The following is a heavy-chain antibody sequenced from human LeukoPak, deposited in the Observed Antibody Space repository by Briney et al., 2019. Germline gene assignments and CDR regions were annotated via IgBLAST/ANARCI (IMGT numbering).Heavy chain of an antibody. V-gene: IGHV3-7*05. CDR2: IKQDGSEK. CDR3: ARDKEKQWLAYFDY. CDR1: GFTFSSYW. D-gene: IGHD6-19*01. Sequence: PGGSLRLSCAASGFTFSSYWMSWVRRAPGKGLEWGANIKQDGSEKYYVDSVKGRFTISRDNAKNSLYLQMNSLRAEDTAVYYCARDKEKQWLAYFDYWGQGTLVTVSS. J-gene: IGHJ4*02.